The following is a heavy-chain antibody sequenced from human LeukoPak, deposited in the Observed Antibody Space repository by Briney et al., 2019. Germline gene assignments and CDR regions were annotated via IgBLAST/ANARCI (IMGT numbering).Heavy chain of an antibody. CDR3: ARAYGDYGLDY. V-gene: IGHV4-34*01. D-gene: IGHD4-17*01. CDR1: GGSFSGYY. J-gene: IGHJ4*02. CDR2: INHSGST. Sequence: SETLSLTCAVYGGSFSGYYWSWIRQPPGKGLEWIGEINHSGSTNYNPSLKSRVTISVDTSKNQFSLQLNSVTPEDTAVYYCARAYGDYGLDYWGQGTLVTVSS.